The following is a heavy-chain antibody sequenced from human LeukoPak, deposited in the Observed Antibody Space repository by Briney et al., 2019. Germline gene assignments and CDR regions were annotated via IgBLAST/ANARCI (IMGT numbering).Heavy chain of an antibody. CDR1: GFTFSGSA. V-gene: IGHV3-73*01. CDR2: IRSKANSYAT. D-gene: IGHD2-15*01. J-gene: IGHJ6*03. Sequence: GGSLRLSCAASGFTFSGSAMHWVRQASGKGLEWVGRIRSKANSYATAYAASVKGRFTISRDDSKNTAYLQMNSLKTEDTAVYYCRAVVVVAATGYYYYMDVWGKGTTVTISS. CDR3: RAVVVVAATGYYYYMDV.